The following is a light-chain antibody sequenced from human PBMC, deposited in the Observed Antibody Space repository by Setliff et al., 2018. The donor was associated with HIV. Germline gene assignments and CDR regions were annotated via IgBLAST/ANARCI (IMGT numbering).Light chain of an antibody. CDR3: SASRPSRTLVG. CDR1: SSDIGGYNY. V-gene: IGLV2-14*01. Sequence: QSALTQPASVSGSPGQSITISCTGTSSDIGGYNYVSWYQQLPDKAPKLIIFQLITRPSGVSNRFSGSKSGNTASLTISGLQAEDEADYYCSASRPSRTLVGFGTVTKVTVL. J-gene: IGLJ1*01. CDR2: QLI.